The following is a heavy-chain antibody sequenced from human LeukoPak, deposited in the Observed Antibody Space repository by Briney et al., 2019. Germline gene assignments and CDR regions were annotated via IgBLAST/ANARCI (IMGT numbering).Heavy chain of an antibody. CDR2: IYTSGST. V-gene: IGHV4-4*07. Sequence: PSETLSLTCSVYGGSINNYYWSWIRQPAGKGLEWIGRIYTSGSTNYNPSLRSRVTMSVDTSKNQFSLKLTSVTAADTAVYYCARAYGAVTRYFDLWGQGTLVTVSS. D-gene: IGHD4-17*01. CDR1: GGSINNYY. CDR3: ARAYGAVTRYFDL. J-gene: IGHJ4*02.